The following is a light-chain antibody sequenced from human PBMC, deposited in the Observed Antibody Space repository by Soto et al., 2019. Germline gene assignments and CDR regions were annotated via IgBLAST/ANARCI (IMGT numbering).Light chain of an antibody. CDR3: QQYYNLPIT. Sequence: DIQMTQSPSSLSASVGDRVTITCRASQSISSDLNWYQQKPGKARKLLIDDASNLETGVGSRFSGSGSGNDFTVIISSLQPEDFATYSCQQYYNLPITFGQGGRPEIK. CDR1: QSISSD. V-gene: IGKV1-33*01. J-gene: IGKJ5*01. CDR2: DAS.